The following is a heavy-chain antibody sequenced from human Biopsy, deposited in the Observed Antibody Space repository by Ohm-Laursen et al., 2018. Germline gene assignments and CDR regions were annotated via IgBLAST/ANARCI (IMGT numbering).Heavy chain of an antibody. CDR1: GDRFSNYA. CDR3: ASSSYCGRNTCYQNYGMDV. J-gene: IGHJ6*02. CDR2: IIPVSDTA. D-gene: IGHD2-2*01. Sequence: SVKVSCKVSGDRFSNYAISWVRQAPGQGLEWLGGIIPVSDTANYAQKFQGRVTITADKPTSTAYMELSSLRSEDTALYYCASSSYCGRNTCYQNYGMDVWGQGTKVTVSS. V-gene: IGHV1-69*06.